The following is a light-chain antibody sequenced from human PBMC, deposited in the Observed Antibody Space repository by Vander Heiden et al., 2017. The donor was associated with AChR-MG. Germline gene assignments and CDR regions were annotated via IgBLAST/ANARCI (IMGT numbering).Light chain of an antibody. CDR2: AAY. J-gene: IGKJ1*01. CDR1: QSISSY. Sequence: DIQMTQSPSSLSASVGDRVTITCRASQSISSYLNWYQQKPGKAPKLLIYAAYSLQSGVPSRFSGSGYGTDFTLTISSLQPEDFATYYCQQTDSTPPWTFGQGTKVEIK. CDR3: QQTDSTPPWT. V-gene: IGKV1-39*01.